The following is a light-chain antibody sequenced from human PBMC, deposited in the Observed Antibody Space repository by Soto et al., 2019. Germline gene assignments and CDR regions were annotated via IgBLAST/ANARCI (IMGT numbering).Light chain of an antibody. Sequence: EIVLTQSPGTLSLSPGERATLSCTASQTFSSSFFAWYQQKPGQAPRLLIYGASTRATGIPDRFSGSASGTDFTLTISRLEPEDFAVYFCHQFASSLTFGQGTKVEIK. CDR3: HQFASSLT. CDR2: GAS. V-gene: IGKV3-20*01. J-gene: IGKJ1*01. CDR1: QTFSSSF.